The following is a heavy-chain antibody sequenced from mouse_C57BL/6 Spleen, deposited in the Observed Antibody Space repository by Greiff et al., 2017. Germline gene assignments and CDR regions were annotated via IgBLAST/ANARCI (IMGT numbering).Heavy chain of an antibody. J-gene: IGHJ2*01. D-gene: IGHD1-1*01. Sequence: QVQLQQPGAELVKPGASVKLSCKASGYTFTSYWMHWVKQRPGQGLEWIGEIDPSDSYTNYNQKFKGKSTLTVDKSSSTACMQLSSLTSEDSAVYYCARGSGSSYRYFDYWGQGTTLTVSS. CDR1: GYTFTSYW. V-gene: IGHV1-69*01. CDR2: IDPSDSYT. CDR3: ARGSGSSYRYFDY.